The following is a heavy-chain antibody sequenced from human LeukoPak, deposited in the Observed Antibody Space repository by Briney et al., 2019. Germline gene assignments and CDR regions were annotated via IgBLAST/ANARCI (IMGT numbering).Heavy chain of an antibody. Sequence: SETLSLTCTASGGSISSYYWSWIRQPPGKGLEWIGYIYYSGSTNYNPSLKSRVTISVDTSKNQFSLKLSSVTAADTAVYYCARRDYCSSTSCSAFDYWGQGTLVTVSS. J-gene: IGHJ4*02. D-gene: IGHD2-2*01. CDR1: GGSISSYY. V-gene: IGHV4-59*08. CDR3: ARRDYCSSTSCSAFDY. CDR2: IYYSGST.